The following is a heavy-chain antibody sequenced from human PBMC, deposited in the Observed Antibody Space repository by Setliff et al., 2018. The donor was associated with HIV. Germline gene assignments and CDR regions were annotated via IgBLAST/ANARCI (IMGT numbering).Heavy chain of an antibody. Sequence: PGGSLRLSCEISGFSVGDNYMTWVRQTPKMGLEWASLIYAAGATYYADSVEGRFTISRDTSTNTLYLQMHSLRADDTAVYYCAKGSGFHDYWGQGTRVTVSS. CDR1: GFSVGDNY. CDR3: AKGSGFHDY. V-gene: IGHV3-53*01. D-gene: IGHD6-19*01. CDR2: IYAAGAT. J-gene: IGHJ4*02.